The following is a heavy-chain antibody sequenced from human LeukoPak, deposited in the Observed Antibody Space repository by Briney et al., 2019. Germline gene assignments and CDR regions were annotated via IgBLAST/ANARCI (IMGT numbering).Heavy chain of an antibody. D-gene: IGHD6-6*01. V-gene: IGHV4-31*03. CDR3: ARRLSSSLCWFDP. Sequence: SETLSLTCTVSGGSISSGGYYWSWIRQHPGKGLEWIGYIYYSGSTYYNPSLKSRVTISVDTSKNQFSLKLSSVTAADTAVYYCARRLSSSLCWFDPWGQGTLVTVSS. CDR1: GGSISSGGYY. J-gene: IGHJ5*02. CDR2: IYYSGST.